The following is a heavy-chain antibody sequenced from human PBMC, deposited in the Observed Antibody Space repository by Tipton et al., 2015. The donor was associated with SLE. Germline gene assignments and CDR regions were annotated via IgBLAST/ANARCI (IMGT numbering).Heavy chain of an antibody. CDR1: GGSISSSNW. J-gene: IGHJ4*02. D-gene: IGHD4-17*01. CDR2: IYHSGST. V-gene: IGHV4-4*02. Sequence: TLSLTCAVSGGSISSSNWWSWVRQPPGKGLEWIGEIYHSGSTNYNPSLKSRVTISVDTSKNQFSLNLSSVTAADTAVYYCAREGSTVTFDYWGQGTLVTVSS. CDR3: AREGSTVTFDY.